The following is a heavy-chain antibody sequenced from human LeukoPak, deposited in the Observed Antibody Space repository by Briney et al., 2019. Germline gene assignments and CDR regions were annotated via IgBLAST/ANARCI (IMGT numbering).Heavy chain of an antibody. CDR1: GVSVSSASYY. J-gene: IGHJ4*02. CDR2: IYYSGST. Sequence: PSETLSLTCSVSGVSVSSASYYWSWIRQPPGKGLDWIGYIYYSGSTNYNPSLKGRVIISVDTSKNQFSLKLSSVTAADTAVYYCTRTYSSSSIDYWGQGALVTVSS. V-gene: IGHV4-61*01. D-gene: IGHD6-6*01. CDR3: TRTYSSSSIDY.